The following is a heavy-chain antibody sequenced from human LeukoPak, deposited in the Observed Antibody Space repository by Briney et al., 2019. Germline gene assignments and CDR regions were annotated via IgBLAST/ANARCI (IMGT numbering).Heavy chain of an antibody. J-gene: IGHJ4*02. CDR3: ARYVYDSSGYSSQY. D-gene: IGHD3-22*01. V-gene: IGHV3-48*03. Sequence: GGSLRLSCAVSGFTFSSYEMNWVRQAPGKGLEWVSYISSSGSTIYYLDSVKGRFTISRDNARNSLFLQMNSLRGEDTAVYYCARYVYDSSGYSSQYWGQGTLVTVSS. CDR1: GFTFSSYE. CDR2: ISSSGSTI.